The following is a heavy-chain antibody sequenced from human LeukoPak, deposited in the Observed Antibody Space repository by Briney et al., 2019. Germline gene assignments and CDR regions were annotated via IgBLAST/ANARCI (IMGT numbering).Heavy chain of an antibody. CDR3: AKDGPGGWGYFDY. CDR2: ISGSGGSGST. Sequence: GGSLRLSCAASGFTFDDYGMSWVRHAPGKGLEWVSTISGSGGSGSTYYADSVKGRFTISRDNSKNTLYLQMNSLRAEDTAVYYCAKDGPGGWGYFDYWGQGTLVTVSS. D-gene: IGHD6-19*01. J-gene: IGHJ4*02. CDR1: GFTFDDYG. V-gene: IGHV3-23*01.